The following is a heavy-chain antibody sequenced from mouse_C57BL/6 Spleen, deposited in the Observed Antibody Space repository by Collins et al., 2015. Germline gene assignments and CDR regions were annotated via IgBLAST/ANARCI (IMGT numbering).Heavy chain of an antibody. D-gene: IGHD2-2*01. J-gene: IGHJ2*01. CDR1: GYSFTGYY. CDR2: INPSTGGT. Sequence: EVQLQQSGPELVKPGASVKISCKASGYSFTGYYMNWVKQSPEKSLEWIGEINPSTGGTTYNQKFKAKATLTVDKSSSTAYMQLKSLTSEDSAVYYCARPATMVTPYHFDYWGQGTTLTVSS. V-gene: IGHV1-42*01. CDR3: ARPATMVTPYHFDY.